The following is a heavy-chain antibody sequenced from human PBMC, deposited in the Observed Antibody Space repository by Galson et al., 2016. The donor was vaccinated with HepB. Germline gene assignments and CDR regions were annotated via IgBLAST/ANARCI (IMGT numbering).Heavy chain of an antibody. CDR2: INPSSGGA. D-gene: IGHD4-17*01. Sequence: SVKVSCQASGYTLTGYYIYWVRQAPGQGLEWRGWINPSSGGANYAQRFQGRVTMTRDTSVSTAYMELSKLRSDDTAVFYCARDYGDNPDYWGQGTLVTVSS. J-gene: IGHJ4*02. V-gene: IGHV1-2*02. CDR1: GYTLTGYY. CDR3: ARDYGDNPDY.